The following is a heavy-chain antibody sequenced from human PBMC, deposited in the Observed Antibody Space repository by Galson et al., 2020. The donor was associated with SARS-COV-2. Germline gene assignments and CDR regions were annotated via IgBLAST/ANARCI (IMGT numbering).Heavy chain of an antibody. CDR1: GFTFTSYG. J-gene: IGHJ4*02. CDR2: ISFAGSDI. D-gene: IGHD3-22*01. V-gene: IGHV3-30*18. Sequence: GGSLRLSCAASGFTFTSYGMNWVRQAPGKGLEWVAVISFAGSDIYYTDSVKGRFTISRDNSKNMLYLQMNSLRAEDTALYYCAKDPQAEGYYDSSGYNHWGQGTLVTVSS. CDR3: AKDPQAEGYYDSSGYNH.